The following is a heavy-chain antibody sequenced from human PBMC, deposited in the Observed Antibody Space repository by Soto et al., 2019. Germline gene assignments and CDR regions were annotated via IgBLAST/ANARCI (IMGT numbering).Heavy chain of an antibody. Sequence: EVQLLESGGGLVQPRGSLRLSCAASGFTFSSYAMSWVRQAPGKGLEWVSAISGSGGSTYYADSVKGRFTISRDNSKNTLYLQMNSLRAEDTAVYYCAKEGDCSGGSCYGYYFDYWGQGTLVTVSS. D-gene: IGHD2-15*01. J-gene: IGHJ4*02. CDR2: ISGSGGST. CDR1: GFTFSSYA. V-gene: IGHV3-23*01. CDR3: AKEGDCSGGSCYGYYFDY.